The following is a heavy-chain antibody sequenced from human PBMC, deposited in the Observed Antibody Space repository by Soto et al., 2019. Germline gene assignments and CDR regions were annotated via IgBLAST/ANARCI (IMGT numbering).Heavy chain of an antibody. CDR1: GGSISSSSYY. Sequence: QLQLQESGPGLVKPLETLSLTCTVSGGSISSSSYYWGWIRQPPGKGLEWIGSIYYSGSTYYNPSLKSRVTISVDTSKNQFSLKLSSVTAADTAVYYCARRGSSSWYGYWGQGTLVTVSS. J-gene: IGHJ4*02. CDR3: ARRGSSSWYGY. D-gene: IGHD6-13*01. CDR2: IYYSGST. V-gene: IGHV4-39*01.